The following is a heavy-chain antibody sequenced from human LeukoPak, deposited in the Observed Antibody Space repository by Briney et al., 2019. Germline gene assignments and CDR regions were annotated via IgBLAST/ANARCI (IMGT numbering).Heavy chain of an antibody. Sequence: VASVKVSCKASGYTFTSYGISCVRQPPGQGLECMGCISAYNGNTNYAQNPQHRVTMTTAPSTSTAYMELRSLRSDDTAVYYCARDLGYGSGSHNWFDPWGQGTLVTVSS. J-gene: IGHJ5*02. CDR3: ARDLGYGSGSHNWFDP. D-gene: IGHD3-10*01. CDR1: GYTFTSYG. V-gene: IGHV1-18*04. CDR2: ISAYNGNT.